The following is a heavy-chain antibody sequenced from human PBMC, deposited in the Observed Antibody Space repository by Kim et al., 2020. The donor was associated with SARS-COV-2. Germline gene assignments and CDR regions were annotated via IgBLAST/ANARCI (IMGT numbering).Heavy chain of an antibody. Sequence: ASVKVSCKASGYTFTSYAMHWVRQAPGQRLEWMGWINAGNGNTKYSQKFQGRVTITRDTSASTAYMELSSLRSEDTAVYYCARDWGPFYGSGSYWFDPWGQGTLVTVSS. CDR3: ARDWGPFYGSGSYWFDP. CDR1: GYTFTSYA. D-gene: IGHD3-10*01. CDR2: INAGNGNT. V-gene: IGHV1-3*01. J-gene: IGHJ5*02.